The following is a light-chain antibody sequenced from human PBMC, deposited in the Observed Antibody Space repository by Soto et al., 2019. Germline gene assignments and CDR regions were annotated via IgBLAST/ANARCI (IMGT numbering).Light chain of an antibody. CDR2: AVT. CDR3: CSYGGINNFGV. CDR1: SSDVGGYDY. J-gene: IGLJ3*02. Sequence: QSALTQPPSASGSPGQSVTLSCTGSSSDVGGYDYVSWYQQRPGKAPKLMIYAVTKRPSGVPDRFSGSKSGNTASLTVSGLQAEDEADYYCCSYGGINNFGVFGGGTKLTVL. V-gene: IGLV2-8*01.